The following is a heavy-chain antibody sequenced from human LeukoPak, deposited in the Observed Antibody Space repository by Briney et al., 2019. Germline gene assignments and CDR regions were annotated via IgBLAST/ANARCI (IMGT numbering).Heavy chain of an antibody. CDR3: ARLTMVLAFDI. Sequence: PGGSLRLSCAASGFTFSSYWMNWVRQAPGKGLEWVANIKQDESEKYYVDSVKGRFTISRDNAKNSLYLQMDSLRAEDTAVYYCARLTMVLAFDIWGQGTMVTVSS. CDR1: GFTFSSYW. D-gene: IGHD4/OR15-4a*01. CDR2: IKQDESEK. V-gene: IGHV3-7*03. J-gene: IGHJ3*02.